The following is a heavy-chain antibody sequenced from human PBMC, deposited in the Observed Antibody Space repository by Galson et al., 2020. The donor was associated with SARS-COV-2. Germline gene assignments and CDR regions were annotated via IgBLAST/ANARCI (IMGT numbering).Heavy chain of an antibody. V-gene: IGHV4-31*03. D-gene: IGHD3-9*01. CDR3: AREPGYDILTGYPTNDAFDI. J-gene: IGHJ3*02. Sequence: SQTLSLTCTVSGGSISSGGYYWSWIRQHPGKGLEWIGYIYYSGSTYYNPSLKSRVTISVDTSKNQFSLKLSSVTAADTAVYYCAREPGYDILTGYPTNDAFDIWGQGTMVTVSS. CDR2: IYYSGST. CDR1: GGSISSGGYY.